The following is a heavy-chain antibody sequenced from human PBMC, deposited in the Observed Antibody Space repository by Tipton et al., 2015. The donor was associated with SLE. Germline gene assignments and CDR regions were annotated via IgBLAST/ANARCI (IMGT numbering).Heavy chain of an antibody. V-gene: IGHV4-34*01. CDR1: GGSFSGYY. CDR3: AGDSLWWLL. J-gene: IGHJ1*01. CDR2: INHSGST. D-gene: IGHD2-15*01. Sequence: TLSLTCAVYGGSFSGYYWSWIRQSPGKGLEWIGEINHSGSTNYNPSLKSRVTISVDTSKNKFSLNLSSVTAADTAVYYCAGDSLWWLLWVQGTLVTVSS.